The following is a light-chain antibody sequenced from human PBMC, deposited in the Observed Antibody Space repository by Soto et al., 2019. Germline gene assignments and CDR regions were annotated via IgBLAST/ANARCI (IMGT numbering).Light chain of an antibody. CDR3: SSYSGSNSGPVV. Sequence: QSALTQPPSASGSPGQSVTISCIGSSSDVGGYNYVSWYQHHPGKVPKLMIYEVTRRTSGVPDRFSGSKSGNTASLTVSGVQAEDEAMYYCSSYSGSNSGPVVFGGGTKLTVL. CDR1: SSDVGGYNY. V-gene: IGLV2-8*01. J-gene: IGLJ2*01. CDR2: EVT.